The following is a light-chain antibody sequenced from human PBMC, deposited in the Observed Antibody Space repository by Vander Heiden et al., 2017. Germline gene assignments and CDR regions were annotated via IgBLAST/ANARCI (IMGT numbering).Light chain of an antibody. CDR1: QSVTRNY. CDR3: QQYGSSPKT. CDR2: GGT. Sequence: EIVLTQSPGTLSLSPGERATLSCRASQSVTRNYLTWYQQKPGQAPRLLIYGGTSRATGIPDRFSGSGSGTDFTLTISRLEPEDFAVYYCQQYGSSPKTFGQGTKVEIK. V-gene: IGKV3-20*01. J-gene: IGKJ1*01.